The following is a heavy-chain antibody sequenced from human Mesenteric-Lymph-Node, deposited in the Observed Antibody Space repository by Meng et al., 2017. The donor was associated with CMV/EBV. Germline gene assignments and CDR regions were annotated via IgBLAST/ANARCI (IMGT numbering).Heavy chain of an antibody. Sequence: TGYYRHWVRQAPGQGREGIGRINPNSGGTNYAQKFQGRVTMPRDTSISTAYMELSRLRSDDTAVYYCARVFKYITMVRGATYYFDYWGQGTLVTVSS. CDR3: ARVFKYITMVRGATYYFDY. CDR2: INPNSGGT. V-gene: IGHV1-2*06. D-gene: IGHD3-10*01. J-gene: IGHJ4*02. CDR1: TGYY.